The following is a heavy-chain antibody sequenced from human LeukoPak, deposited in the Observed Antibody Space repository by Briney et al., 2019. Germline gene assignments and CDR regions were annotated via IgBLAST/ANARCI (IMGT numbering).Heavy chain of an antibody. CDR1: GFTVSSNY. D-gene: IGHD3-22*01. CDR3: AKDPHKYYYDASGYYYYFDY. J-gene: IGHJ4*02. CDR2: ISGSGGNT. V-gene: IGHV3-23*01. Sequence: GGSLRLSCAASGFTVSSNYMSWVRQAPGKGLEWVSAISGSGGNTYYADSVKGRFTISRDNSMNTLYVQMNSLRAEDTAVYYCAKDPHKYYYDASGYYYYFDYWGQGTLVTVSS.